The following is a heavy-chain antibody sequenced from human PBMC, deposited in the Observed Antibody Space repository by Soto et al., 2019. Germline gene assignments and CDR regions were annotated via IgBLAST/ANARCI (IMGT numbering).Heavy chain of an antibody. CDR3: ARVTVTTSEDSACDI. CDR1: GYTFTSYG. V-gene: IGHV1-18*01. CDR2: ISAYNGNT. J-gene: IGHJ3*02. D-gene: IGHD4-17*01. Sequence: ASVKVSCKASGYTFTSYGISWVRQAPGQGLEWMGWISAYNGNTNYAQKLQDRVTMTTDTSTSTAYMELRSLRSDDTAVYYCARVTVTTSEDSACDIWGQGTMVTVS.